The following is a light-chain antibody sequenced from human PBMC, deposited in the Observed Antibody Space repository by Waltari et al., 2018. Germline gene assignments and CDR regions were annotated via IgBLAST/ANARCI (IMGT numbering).Light chain of an antibody. J-gene: IGKJ4*01. CDR2: GVS. Sequence: DIQMTQSPSTLSASVGDRVTITCRASQRITNWLAWYQQKPGMAPKLLIYGVSTLESGVPSRFSGSGSGAEFTLTISSLQPDDFATYYCQYYNNYELTFGGGTKVETK. V-gene: IGKV1-5*03. CDR1: QRITNW. CDR3: QYYNNYELT.